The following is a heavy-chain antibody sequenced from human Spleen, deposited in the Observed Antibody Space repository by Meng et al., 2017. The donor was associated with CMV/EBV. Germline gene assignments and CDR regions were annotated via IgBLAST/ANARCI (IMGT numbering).Heavy chain of an antibody. CDR2: INPILDIT. V-gene: IGHV1-69*10. D-gene: IGHD1-26*01. Sequence: SGGTFSDYAIAWVRQAPGQGLEYLGGINPILDITNFAQKFQGRVTITADKSTNTAYMELSSLRSDDTAVYYCAREGWEQGGNWFDPWGQGTLVTVSS. J-gene: IGHJ5*02. CDR1: GGTFSDYA. CDR3: AREGWEQGGNWFDP.